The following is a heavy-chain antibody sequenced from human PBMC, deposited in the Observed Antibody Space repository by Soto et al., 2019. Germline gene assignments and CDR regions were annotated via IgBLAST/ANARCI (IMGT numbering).Heavy chain of an antibody. J-gene: IGHJ6*03. CDR1: GYTLTELS. CDR3: ATHEHRYYYMDV. V-gene: IGHV1-24*01. Sequence: ASVKVSCKVSGYTLTELSMHWVRQAPGKGLEWMGGFDPEDGETIYAQKFQGRVTMTEDTSTDTAYMELSSLRSEDTAVYYCATHEHRYYYMDVWGKGTTVTVLL. CDR2: FDPEDGET.